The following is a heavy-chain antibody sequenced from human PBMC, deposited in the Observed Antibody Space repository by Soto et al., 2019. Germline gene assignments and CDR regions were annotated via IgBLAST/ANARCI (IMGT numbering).Heavy chain of an antibody. V-gene: IGHV5-51*01. Sequence: GESLKISCQASGYMFMSFWIGWGLQRPGKGLEWMGIAQPGYSDTRYSPAFQGHVTISADESTNTAYLQWSSLRASDTAMYFCARHGYSSSWYPDHWGQGTLVTVSS. CDR1: GYMFMSFW. J-gene: IGHJ4*02. CDR2: AQPGYSDT. CDR3: ARHGYSSSWYPDH. D-gene: IGHD6-13*01.